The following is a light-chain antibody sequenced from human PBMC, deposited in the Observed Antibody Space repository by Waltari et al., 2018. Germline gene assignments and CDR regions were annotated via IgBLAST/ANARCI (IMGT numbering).Light chain of an antibody. J-gene: IGKJ1*01. CDR1: QSVSRT. V-gene: IGKV3-20*01. CDR2: GAS. CDR3: QHYVSLPAT. Sequence: EIVLTQSPGTLSLSPGERATLSCRASQSVSRTLAWYQQNPGQAPRLLIYGASTRATGIPERFCGGGSGTDFSLTISRLEPEDFAVYYCQHYVSLPATFGQGTKVEIK.